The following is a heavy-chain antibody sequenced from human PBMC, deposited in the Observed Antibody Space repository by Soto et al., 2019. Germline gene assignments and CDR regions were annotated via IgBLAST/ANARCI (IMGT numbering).Heavy chain of an antibody. V-gene: IGHV4-4*07. Sequence: SETLSLTCIVSGVSVTSYTWSWVRQPANKGLERIGRVFSSVSATYNPSLKSRVSISMDTAENRISLKLDSVTAADAGVYFCARDGMTTGDTWGPGTLVTVSS. CDR1: GVSVTSYT. J-gene: IGHJ4*02. CDR2: VFSSVSA. D-gene: IGHD2-21*02. CDR3: ARDGMTTGDT.